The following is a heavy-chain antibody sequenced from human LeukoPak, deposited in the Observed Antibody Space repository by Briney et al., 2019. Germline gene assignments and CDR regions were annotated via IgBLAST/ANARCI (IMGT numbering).Heavy chain of an antibody. D-gene: IGHD1-26*01. Sequence: PSETLSLTCTVSGGSISSYYWSWIRQPPGKGLEWLGYIYYSGSTKYNPSLKSRLTILVDASKNQFSLKLISVTAADTAVYYRARRGPNSGSYSHFDLWGRGTLVTVSS. J-gene: IGHJ2*01. CDR2: IYYSGST. CDR1: GGSISSYY. V-gene: IGHV4-59*01. CDR3: ARRGPNSGSYSHFDL.